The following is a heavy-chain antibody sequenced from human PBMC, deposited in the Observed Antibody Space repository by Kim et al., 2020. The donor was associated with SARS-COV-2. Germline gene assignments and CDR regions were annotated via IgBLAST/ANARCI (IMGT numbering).Heavy chain of an antibody. D-gene: IGHD3-10*01. J-gene: IGHJ6*02. CDR2: ISSSSSYI. V-gene: IGHV3-21*01. CDR3: ARDLLLLWFGELLPYGMDV. Sequence: GGSVRLSCAASGFTFSSYSMNWVRQAPGKGLEWVSSISSSSSYIYYADSVKGRFTISRDNAKNSLYLQMNSLRAEDTAVYYCARDLLLLWFGELLPYGMDVWGQGTTVTVSS. CDR1: GFTFSSYS.